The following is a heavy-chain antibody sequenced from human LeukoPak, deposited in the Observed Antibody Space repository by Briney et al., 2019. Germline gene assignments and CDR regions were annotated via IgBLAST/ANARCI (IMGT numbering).Heavy chain of an antibody. CDR2: INHSGST. J-gene: IGHJ3*02. Sequence: PSETLSLTCAVYGGSFSGYYWSWIRQPPGKGLEWTGEINHSGSTNYNPSLKSRVTISVDTSKNQFSLKLSSVTAADTAVYYCARGDMRGAFDIWGQGTMVTVSS. CDR1: GGSFSGYY. V-gene: IGHV4-34*01. D-gene: IGHD2-15*01. CDR3: ARGDMRGAFDI.